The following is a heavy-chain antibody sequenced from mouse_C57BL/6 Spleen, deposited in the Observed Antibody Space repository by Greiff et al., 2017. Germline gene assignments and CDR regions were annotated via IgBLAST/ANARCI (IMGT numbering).Heavy chain of an antibody. Sequence: LQQSGAELVRPGASVKMSCKASGYTFTSYNMHWVKQTPRQGLEWIGAIYPGNGDTSYNQKFKGKATLTVDKSSSTAYMQLSSLTSEDSSVYFCAISSPFITAVGGMDYWGQGTSVTVSS. CDR2: IYPGNGDT. V-gene: IGHV1-12*01. CDR1: GYTFTSYN. J-gene: IGHJ4*01. D-gene: IGHD1-1*01. CDR3: AISSPFITAVGGMDY.